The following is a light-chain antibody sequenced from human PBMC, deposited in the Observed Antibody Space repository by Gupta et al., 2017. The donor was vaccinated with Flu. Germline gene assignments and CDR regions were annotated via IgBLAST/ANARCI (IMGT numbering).Light chain of an antibody. CDR3: QTWDSSTGV. V-gene: IGLV3-1*01. CDR2: KDT. J-gene: IGLJ2*01. CDR1: KVGNNY. Sequence: STGKTARSTCSGDKVGNNYVSWDQQKPGQYLVLVIYKDTKRTSGIPERFSGSNSGNTATLTISGTQARDEDDFYCQTWDSSTGVFGGGTKLTVL.